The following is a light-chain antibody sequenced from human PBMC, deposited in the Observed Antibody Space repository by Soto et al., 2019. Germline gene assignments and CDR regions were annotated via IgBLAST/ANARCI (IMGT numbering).Light chain of an antibody. Sequence: QSALTQPASVSGSPGQSITISCTGTSNDVGAYNYVSWYQQHPGKAPKVMLYDVSNRPSGVSNRFSGSKSGNTASLTISGLQVEDEADYYCSSYTTSSTRVFGGGTKLTVL. CDR2: DVS. V-gene: IGLV2-14*01. J-gene: IGLJ2*01. CDR3: SSYTTSSTRV. CDR1: SNDVGAYNY.